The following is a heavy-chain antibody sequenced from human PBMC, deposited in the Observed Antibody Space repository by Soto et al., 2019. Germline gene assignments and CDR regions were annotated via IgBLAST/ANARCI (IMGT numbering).Heavy chain of an antibody. D-gene: IGHD6-6*01. V-gene: IGHV4-4*02. CDR1: GAPITSNNW. Sequence: SETLSLTCAVSGAPITSNNWWAWLRRSPGKGLEWIGEIHHSETTNYNPSLNSRVSISVDKSKNQFSLKLNSVTAADTAVYYCARERPDGARLDPWGQGTLVTVSS. J-gene: IGHJ5*02. CDR2: IHHSETT. CDR3: ARERPDGARLDP.